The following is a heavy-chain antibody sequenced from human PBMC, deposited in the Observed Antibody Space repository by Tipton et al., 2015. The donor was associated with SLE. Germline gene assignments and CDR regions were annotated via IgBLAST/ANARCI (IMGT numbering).Heavy chain of an antibody. CDR1: GGSFSGYH. CDR3: ARRAGDSYNSPLDY. J-gene: IGHJ4*02. Sequence: TLSLTCSIYGGSFSGYHWSWIRQPPGKGLEWIGEINHSGSTNYNPSLKSRVTISVDTSKNQFSLRLSSVTAVDTAVYYCARRAGDSYNSPLDYWGQGNLVTVSS. CDR2: INHSGST. V-gene: IGHV4-34*01. D-gene: IGHD5-24*01.